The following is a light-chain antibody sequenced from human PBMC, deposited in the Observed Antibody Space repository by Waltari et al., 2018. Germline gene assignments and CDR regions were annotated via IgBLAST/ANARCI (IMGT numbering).Light chain of an antibody. CDR3: VLYMGSVV. V-gene: IGLV8-61*01. CDR2: HPD. J-gene: IGLJ3*02. CDR1: SGSVSTNHY. Sequence: QTVVTQEPSFSVSPGGTVTLTCGLTSGSVSTNHYASWYRQTPGQAPRTLLHHPDTRSSGVPDRFSGSILWNKAALTITGAQADDESDYYCVLYMGSVVFGGGTKLTVL.